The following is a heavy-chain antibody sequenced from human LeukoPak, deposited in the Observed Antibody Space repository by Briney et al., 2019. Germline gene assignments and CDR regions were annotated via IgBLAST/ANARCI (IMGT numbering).Heavy chain of an antibody. CDR1: GFTISSYW. CDR2: IKQEGSEK. V-gene: IGHV3-7*01. Sequence: GGSLRLSCAASGFTISSYWMSWVRQAPGKGLEWVANIKQEGSEKYYVDSVKGRFTISRDNAKNSLYLQMNSLSAEDTAVYYCAREGDYYASGSYYNLLDYWGQGTLVTVSS. D-gene: IGHD3-10*01. J-gene: IGHJ4*02. CDR3: AREGDYYASGSYYNLLDY.